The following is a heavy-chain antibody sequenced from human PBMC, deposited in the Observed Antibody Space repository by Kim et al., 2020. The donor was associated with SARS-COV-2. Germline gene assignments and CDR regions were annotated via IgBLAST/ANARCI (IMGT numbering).Heavy chain of an antibody. V-gene: IGHV4-59*01. Sequence: PSLKDSVTISVDTSTNQFSLKLSSVTAADTAVYYCARAVGVDAAAGTLDYWGQGTLVTVSS. CDR3: ARAVGVDAAAGTLDY. D-gene: IGHD6-13*01. J-gene: IGHJ4*02.